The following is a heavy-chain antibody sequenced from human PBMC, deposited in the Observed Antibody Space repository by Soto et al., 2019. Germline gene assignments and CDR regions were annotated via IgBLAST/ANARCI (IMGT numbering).Heavy chain of an antibody. Sequence: GASVKVSCKASGYTFTGYYIHWVRQAPVQGLEWMGWINPNSGGTNYAQKFQGRVTMTRDTSISTAYMELSRLRSDDTAVYYCARVVDTAIDYWGQGTLVTVSS. CDR3: ARVVDTAIDY. CDR1: GYTFTGYY. D-gene: IGHD5-18*01. CDR2: INPNSGGT. J-gene: IGHJ4*02. V-gene: IGHV1-2*02.